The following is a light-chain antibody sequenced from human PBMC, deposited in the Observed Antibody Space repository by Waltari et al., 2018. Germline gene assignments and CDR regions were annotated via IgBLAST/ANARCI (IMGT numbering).Light chain of an antibody. J-gene: IGLJ1*01. Sequence: QSALTQHASVSGTPGQSITISCTGTNIDVGNYDLVSWYQQHPGKAPKLLICEVNKRPSGVSSRFSGSKSGNTASLTISGLQAEDEADYYCCSYAGRGTYVFGSGTKVTVL. CDR2: EVN. CDR3: CSYAGRGTYV. CDR1: NIDVGNYDL. V-gene: IGLV2-23*02.